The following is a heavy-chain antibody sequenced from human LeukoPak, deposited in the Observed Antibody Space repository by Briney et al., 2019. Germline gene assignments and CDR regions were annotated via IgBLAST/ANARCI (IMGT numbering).Heavy chain of an antibody. D-gene: IGHD3-10*01. CDR2: INHSGST. CDR3: ARGRRNYGSGSAGYYGMDV. J-gene: IGHJ6*04. V-gene: IGHV4-34*01. CDR1: GFTFSDYY. Sequence: LRLSCAASGFTFSDYYMSWIRQAPGKGLEWIGEINHSGSTNYNPSLKSRVTISVDTSKNQFSLKLSSVTAADTAVYYCARGRRNYGSGSAGYYGMDVWGKGTTVTVSS.